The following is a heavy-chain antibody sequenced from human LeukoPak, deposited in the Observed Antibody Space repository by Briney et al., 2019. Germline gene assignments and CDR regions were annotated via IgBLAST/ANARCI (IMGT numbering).Heavy chain of an antibody. CDR1: GYTFTGYY. CDR3: ARWMTTLFYYYYMDV. V-gene: IGHV1-2*02. Sequence: ALVKVSCKASGYTFTGYYMHWVRQAPGQGLEWMGWINPNSGGTNYAQKFQGRVTMTRDTSISTAYMELSRLRSDDTAVYYCARWMTTLFYYYYMDVWGKGTTVTVSS. D-gene: IGHD1-1*01. J-gene: IGHJ6*03. CDR2: INPNSGGT.